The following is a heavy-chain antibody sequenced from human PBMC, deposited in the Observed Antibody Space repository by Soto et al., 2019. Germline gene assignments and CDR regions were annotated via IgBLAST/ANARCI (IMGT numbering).Heavy chain of an antibody. CDR3: ARHANYYDSSGYSVVPDY. D-gene: IGHD3-22*01. CDR2: IYYSGST. CDR1: GGSISSSSYY. Sequence: QLQLQESGPGLVKPSETLSLTCTVSGGSISSSSYYWGWIRQPPGKGLEWIGSIYYSGSTYYNPSLKSRVTISGDTSKNQFSLKLSSVTAADTAVYYCARHANYYDSSGYSVVPDYWGQGTLVTVSS. V-gene: IGHV4-39*01. J-gene: IGHJ4*02.